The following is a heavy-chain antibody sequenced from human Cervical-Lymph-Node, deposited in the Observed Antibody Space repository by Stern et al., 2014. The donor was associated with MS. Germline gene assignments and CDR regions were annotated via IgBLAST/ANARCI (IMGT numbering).Heavy chain of an antibody. J-gene: IGHJ6*02. D-gene: IGHD6-19*01. Sequence: QVQLVQSGAEVKKPGASVKVSCKASGYTFTNYYMHWVRQAPGQGLEWMGIINPSGGSTSYAQKFQGRVTMTRDASTSTGYMELSSLRSEDTAVYYCAREVAGHRLGMMDVWGQGTTVTVSS. CDR1: GYTFTNYY. CDR2: INPSGGST. CDR3: AREVAGHRLGMMDV. V-gene: IGHV1-46*01.